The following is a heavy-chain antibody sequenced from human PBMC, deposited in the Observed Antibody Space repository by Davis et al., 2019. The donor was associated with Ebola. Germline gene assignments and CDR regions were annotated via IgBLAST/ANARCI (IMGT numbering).Heavy chain of an antibody. Sequence: ASVKVSCKASGYSFTTYGMNWVRQPPGQGLEWMGWININTGNPTYAQGFTGRFVFSLDTSVSTAYLQITSLKAEDTAVYYCARSSYTWYFSGMDVWGKGTTVTVSS. D-gene: IGHD2-2*01. CDR3: ARSSYTWYFSGMDV. J-gene: IGHJ6*04. CDR1: GYSFTTYG. V-gene: IGHV7-4-1*02. CDR2: ININTGNP.